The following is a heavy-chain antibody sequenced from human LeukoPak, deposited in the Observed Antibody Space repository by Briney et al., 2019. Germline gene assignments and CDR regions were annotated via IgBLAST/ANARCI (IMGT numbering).Heavy chain of an antibody. Sequence: ASVKVSRKASGYTFTGYDINWVRQATGQGLEWIGWMNPNSGNTGYAQKFQGRVTMTRNTSISTAYMELSSLRSEDTAVYYCARVVSMGVAATGYWGQGTLVTVSS. J-gene: IGHJ4*02. D-gene: IGHD2-15*01. CDR2: MNPNSGNT. CDR1: GYTFTGYD. CDR3: ARVVSMGVAATGY. V-gene: IGHV1-8*01.